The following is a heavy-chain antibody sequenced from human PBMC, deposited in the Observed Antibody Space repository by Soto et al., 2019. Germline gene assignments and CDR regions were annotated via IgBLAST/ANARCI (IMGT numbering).Heavy chain of an antibody. J-gene: IGHJ5*02. CDR2: IYHTGGT. CDR1: GGSISSYL. Sequence: QVQLQESGPGLVKPSETLSLTCTVSGGSISSYLWSWIRQPPGKGLEWIGYIYHTGGTSYNPSLTSRVTISVHTSKNQFSLKLTSVTAADTAVYYCARGSGITGTTISWFDPWGQGTLVTVS. D-gene: IGHD1-20*01. V-gene: IGHV4-59*01. CDR3: ARGSGITGTTISWFDP.